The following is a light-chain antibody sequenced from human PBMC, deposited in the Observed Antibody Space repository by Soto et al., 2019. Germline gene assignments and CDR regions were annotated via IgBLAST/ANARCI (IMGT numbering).Light chain of an antibody. V-gene: IGKV1-27*01. Sequence: DIQMTQSPSSLPASVGDRVTITCRASQGIGNYLVWYQQKPGKVPKLLIYGASILQSWVPSRFSGSGSGTYFSLTISSLQPEDAATYYCQKYDTGPWTFGQGTKVEIK. CDR1: QGIGNY. CDR2: GAS. J-gene: IGKJ1*01. CDR3: QKYDTGPWT.